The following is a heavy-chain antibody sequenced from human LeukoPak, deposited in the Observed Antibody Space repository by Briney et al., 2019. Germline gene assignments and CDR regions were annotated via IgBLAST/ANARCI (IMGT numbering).Heavy chain of an antibody. CDR3: ARYREWENKDAFDI. D-gene: IGHD1-26*01. Sequence: ASVNVSCKASGYTLTGYCMHWVRQAPGQGLEWMGWINPNSGGTNYAQKFQGRVTMTRDTSISTAYMELSRLRSDDTAVYYCARYREWENKDAFDIWGQGAMVTVSS. J-gene: IGHJ3*02. V-gene: IGHV1-2*02. CDR2: INPNSGGT. CDR1: GYTLTGYC.